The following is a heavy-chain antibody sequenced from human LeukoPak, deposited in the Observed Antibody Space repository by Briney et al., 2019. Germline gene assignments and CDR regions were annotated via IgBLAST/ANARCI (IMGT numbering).Heavy chain of an antibody. J-gene: IGHJ6*02. CDR3: ARDPRRYLYGMDV. Sequence: GGSLRLSCAASGFTFSGSAMSWVRQAPGEGLEWVSLISYSGANSYYTDSVRGRFTISRDNSKDTLFLQMNSLRAEDTAIYYCARDPRRYLYGMDVWGQGTTVTVSS. CDR1: GFTFSGSA. V-gene: IGHV3-23*01. CDR2: ISYSGANS. D-gene: IGHD3-16*02.